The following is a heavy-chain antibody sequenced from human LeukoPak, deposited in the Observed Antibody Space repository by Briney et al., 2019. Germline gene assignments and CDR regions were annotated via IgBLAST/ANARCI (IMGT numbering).Heavy chain of an antibody. D-gene: IGHD5-24*01. CDR2: IYYSGNP. V-gene: IGHV4-30-4*08. Sequence: TSETLSLPCTVSGGSISSGDYFWSWIRQPPGEGLVGFGYIYYSGNPYYNPSLKSRVTKSVDTSKNQFSLKLSSVTAADTAVYYWARDLRRDGYNSFDYWGQGTLVTVSS. J-gene: IGHJ4*02. CDR1: GGSISSGDYF. CDR3: ARDLRRDGYNSFDY.